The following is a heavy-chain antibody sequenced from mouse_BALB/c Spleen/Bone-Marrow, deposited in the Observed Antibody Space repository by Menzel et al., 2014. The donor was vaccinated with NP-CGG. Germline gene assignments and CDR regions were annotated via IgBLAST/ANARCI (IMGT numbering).Heavy chain of an antibody. D-gene: IGHD2-14*01. CDR1: GYTFTSYW. CDR2: IYPGSGST. CDR3: TRRGTLVFDY. V-gene: IGHV1S22*01. Sequence: LQESGSELGRPGASVKLSCKASGYTFTSYWMHWVKQRPGQGLEWIGNIYPGSGSTNYDEKFKSKATLTVDTSSSTAYMQLSSLTSEDSAVYYCTRRGTLVFDYWGQGTPLTVSS. J-gene: IGHJ2*01.